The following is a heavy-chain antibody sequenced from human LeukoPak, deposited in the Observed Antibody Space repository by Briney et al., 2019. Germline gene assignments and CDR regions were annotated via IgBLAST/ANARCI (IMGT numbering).Heavy chain of an antibody. J-gene: IGHJ3*02. Sequence: GGSLRLSCAASGFTFSSYEMNWVRQAPGKGLEWVSYISSSDSTIYYADSAKGRFTISRDNAKNSLYLQMNSLRAEDTAVYYCAREGALWFGESRAFDIWGQGTMVTVSS. CDR1: GFTFSSYE. D-gene: IGHD3-10*01. CDR3: AREGALWFGESRAFDI. V-gene: IGHV3-48*03. CDR2: ISSSDSTI.